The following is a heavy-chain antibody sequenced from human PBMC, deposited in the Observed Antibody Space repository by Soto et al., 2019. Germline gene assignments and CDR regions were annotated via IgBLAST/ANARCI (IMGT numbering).Heavy chain of an antibody. CDR3: ARGESKIDIVVVPAAKTTMYYYMDV. V-gene: IGHV3-48*01. CDR1: GFTFSSYS. Sequence: GGSLRLSCAASGFTFSSYSMNWVRQAPGKGLEWVSYISSSSSTIYYADSVKGRFTISRDNAKNSLYLQMNSLRAEDTAVYYCARGESKIDIVVVPAAKTTMYYYMDVWGKGTTVTVSS. D-gene: IGHD2-2*01. CDR2: ISSSSSTI. J-gene: IGHJ6*03.